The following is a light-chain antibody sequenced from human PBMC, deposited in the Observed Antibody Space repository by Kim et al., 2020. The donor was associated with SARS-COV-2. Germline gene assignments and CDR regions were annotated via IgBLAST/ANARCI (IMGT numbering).Light chain of an antibody. CDR3: QQYDNFPRT. CDR2: DGS. V-gene: IGKV1-33*01. J-gene: IGKJ4*01. CDR1: HDISNH. Sequence: ASEGDRDTNSCQASHDISNHLNWYQQKPGKAPKLLIYDGSILEAGVPSRFSGSGSGTDFTFSIRSLQPEDIATYYCQQYDNFPRTFGGGTKVDIK.